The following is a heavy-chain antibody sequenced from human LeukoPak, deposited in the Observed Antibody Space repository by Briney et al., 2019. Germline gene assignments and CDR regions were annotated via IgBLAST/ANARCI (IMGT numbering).Heavy chain of an antibody. V-gene: IGHV3-23*01. D-gene: IGHD1-1*01. CDR3: AKALPGYAVLLFDY. CDR1: GFRFSDYY. J-gene: IGHJ4*02. CDR2: ISGSGGST. Sequence: GGSLRLSCAASGFRFSDYYMTWIRQAPGKGLEWVSAISGSGGSTYYADSVKGRFTISRDNSKNTLYLQMDSLRAEDTAVYYCAKALPGYAVLLFDYWGQGTLVTVSS.